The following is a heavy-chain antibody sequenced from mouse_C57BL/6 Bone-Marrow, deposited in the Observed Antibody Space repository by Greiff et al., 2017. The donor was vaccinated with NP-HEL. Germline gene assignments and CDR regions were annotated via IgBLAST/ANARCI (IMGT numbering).Heavy chain of an antibody. CDR1: GFTFSSYG. J-gene: IGHJ3*01. CDR2: ISSGGSYT. Sequence: DVMLVESGGDLVKPGGSLKLSCAASGFTFSSYGMSWVRQTPDKRLEWVATISSGGSYTYYPDSVKGRFTISRDNAKNTLYLQMSSLKSEDTAMYYCARLNLAYWGQGTLVTVSA. V-gene: IGHV5-6*02. CDR3: ARLNLAY.